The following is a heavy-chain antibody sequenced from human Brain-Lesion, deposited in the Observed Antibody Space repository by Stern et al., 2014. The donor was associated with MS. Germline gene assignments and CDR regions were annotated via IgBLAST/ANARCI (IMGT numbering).Heavy chain of an antibody. D-gene: IGHD1-26*01. V-gene: IGHV4-61*02. CDR2: LHASGAT. Sequence: VQLEESGPGLVKPSQTLSLTCTVSGASISSGTSYWSWIRQPAGGGLEWIGRLHASGATYYNPSLKSRVTLSGDTSTKLFSLNLNPVTAADTAVYYCARGHWELLGNNYFDSWGQGTLVTVSS. CDR3: ARGHWELLGNNYFDS. CDR1: GASISSGTSY. J-gene: IGHJ4*02.